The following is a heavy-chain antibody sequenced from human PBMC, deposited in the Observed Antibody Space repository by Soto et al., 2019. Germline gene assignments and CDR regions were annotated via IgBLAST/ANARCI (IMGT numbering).Heavy chain of an antibody. CDR2: ISAYNGNT. Sequence: ASVKVSCKASGYTFTSYGISWVRQAPGQGLEWMGWISAYNGNTSYAQKLQGRVTMTTDTSTSTAYMELRSLRSDDTAVYYCARDQGFLEWSTAYYYGMDVWGQGTTVTVSS. V-gene: IGHV1-18*04. CDR3: ARDQGFLEWSTAYYYGMDV. J-gene: IGHJ6*02. D-gene: IGHD3-3*01. CDR1: GYTFTSYG.